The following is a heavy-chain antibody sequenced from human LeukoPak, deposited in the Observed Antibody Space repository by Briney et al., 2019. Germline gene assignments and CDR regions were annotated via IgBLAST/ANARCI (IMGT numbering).Heavy chain of an antibody. D-gene: IGHD4-17*01. CDR2: IYYSGMT. Sequence: SETLSLSCTVSGGSISSYYWSWIRQPPGKGLEWIGYIYYSGMTNYNPSLKSRVTISLDTSKNQFSLKLSSVTAADTAVYYCASADYDDYYIDFWGQGTLVTVSS. CDR3: ASADYDDYYIDF. J-gene: IGHJ4*02. V-gene: IGHV4-59*01. CDR1: GGSISSYY.